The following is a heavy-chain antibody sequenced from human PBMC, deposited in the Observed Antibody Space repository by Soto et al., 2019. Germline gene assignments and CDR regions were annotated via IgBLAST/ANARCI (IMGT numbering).Heavy chain of an antibody. Sequence: PSETLSLTCTVSGGSISSGDYYWSWIRQPPGKGLEWIGYIYYSGSTYYNPSLKSRVTISVDTSKNQFSLKLSSVTAADTAVYYCASARPYYYDSSGSNYAFDIWGQGTMVTVS. D-gene: IGHD3-22*01. CDR3: ASARPYYYDSSGSNYAFDI. CDR1: GGSISSGDYY. J-gene: IGHJ3*02. V-gene: IGHV4-30-4*01. CDR2: IYYSGST.